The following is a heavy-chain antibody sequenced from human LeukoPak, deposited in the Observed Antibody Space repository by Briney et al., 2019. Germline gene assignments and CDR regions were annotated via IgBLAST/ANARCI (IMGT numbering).Heavy chain of an antibody. J-gene: IGHJ3*02. V-gene: IGHV3-30*04. CDR1: GFTFSSYA. Sequence: GRSLRLSCAASGFTFSSYAMHWVRQAPGKGLELVAVISYDGSNKYYADSVKGRFTISRDNSKNTLYLQMNSLRADDTAVYSCAREWASSSSDAFDIWGQGTMVTVSS. CDR2: ISYDGSNK. D-gene: IGHD6-6*01. CDR3: AREWASSSSDAFDI.